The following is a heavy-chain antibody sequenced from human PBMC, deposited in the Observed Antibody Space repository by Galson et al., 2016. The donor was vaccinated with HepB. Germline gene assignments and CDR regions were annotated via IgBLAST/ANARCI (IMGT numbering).Heavy chain of an antibody. J-gene: IGHJ4*02. V-gene: IGHV4-34*01. Sequence: SETLSLTYAVYGGSFSGYYWSWIRQSPEKGLEWIGHIHRDGSTSYNPSLRSRVTMSGDTSKNQFSLKLSSVTAADTAMYFCARGSGPIWLLYYWGQGTLVTVSS. D-gene: IGHD5-18*01. CDR3: ARGSGPIWLLYY. CDR1: GGSFSGYY. CDR2: IHRDGST.